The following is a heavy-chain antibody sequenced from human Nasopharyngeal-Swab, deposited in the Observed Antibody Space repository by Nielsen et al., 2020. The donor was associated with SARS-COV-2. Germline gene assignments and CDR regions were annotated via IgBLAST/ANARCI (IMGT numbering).Heavy chain of an antibody. J-gene: IGHJ4*02. CDR3: AKDPWFGDLWGFDY. CDR2: ISPSGGNT. Sequence: GGSLRLSCAASGFTFSRNAMSWVRQAPGKGLEWVSTISPSGGNTYYADSVRGRFTISRDNSKNTLYLQMNSLRAEDTALYYCAKDPWFGDLWGFDYWGQGTPVTVSS. V-gene: IGHV3-23*01. CDR1: GFTFSRNA. D-gene: IGHD3-10*01.